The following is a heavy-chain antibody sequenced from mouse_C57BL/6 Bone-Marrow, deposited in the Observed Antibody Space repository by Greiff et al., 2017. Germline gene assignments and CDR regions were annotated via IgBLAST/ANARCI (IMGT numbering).Heavy chain of an antibody. D-gene: IGHD2-1*01. Sequence: QVQLQQSGPELVKPGASVKISCKASGYTFTDYYINWVKQRPGQGLEWIGWIFPGSGSTYYNEKFKGKATLTVDKSSSTVYMLLSSLTSEDSAVYFCARGDGNCAGYFDYWGQGTTLTVSS. CDR3: ARGDGNCAGYFDY. J-gene: IGHJ2*01. V-gene: IGHV1-75*01. CDR1: GYTFTDYY. CDR2: IFPGSGST.